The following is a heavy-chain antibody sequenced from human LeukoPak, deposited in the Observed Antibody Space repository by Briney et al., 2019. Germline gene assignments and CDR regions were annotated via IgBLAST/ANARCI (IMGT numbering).Heavy chain of an antibody. CDR3: ARDWWLYVETGYPD. D-gene: IGHD3-9*01. CDR2: IYYSGST. V-gene: IGHV4-39*07. J-gene: IGHJ4*02. Sequence: SETLSLTCTVSGGSISSSSYYWGWIRQPPGKGLEWIGSIYYSGSTYYNPSLKSRVTISVDTSKNQFSLKLSSVTAADTAVYYCARDWWLYVETGYPDWGQGTLVTVSS. CDR1: GGSISSSSYY.